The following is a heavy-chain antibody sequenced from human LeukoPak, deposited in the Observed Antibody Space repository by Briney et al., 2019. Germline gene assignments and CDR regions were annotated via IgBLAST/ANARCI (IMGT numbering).Heavy chain of an antibody. Sequence: ERSLRLSCAASGFTFTNYGMHWVRQAPGKGLEWVAVVWFDGTNKYYADSVKGRFTISRDNSKNTVYLQMNSLRAEDTAVYYCAKDREYSSSWYVTYYFYGMDVWGQGTTVTVSS. D-gene: IGHD6-13*01. V-gene: IGHV3-33*06. J-gene: IGHJ6*02. CDR2: VWFDGTNK. CDR1: GFTFTNYG. CDR3: AKDREYSSSWYVTYYFYGMDV.